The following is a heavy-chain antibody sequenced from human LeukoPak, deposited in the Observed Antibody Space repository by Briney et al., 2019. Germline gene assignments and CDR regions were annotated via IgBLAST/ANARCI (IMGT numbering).Heavy chain of an antibody. D-gene: IGHD1-14*01. V-gene: IGHV3-30-3*02. CDR1: GFTFSSYA. CDR2: ISSDGTNK. Sequence: GGSLRLSCAASGFTFSSYAVYWVRQAPGKGLEWVAVISSDGTNKYYADSVKGRFTISRDNSKNSLYLQMNSLRTEDTALYYCAKNINYYFDYWGQGTLVTVSS. CDR3: AKNINYYFDY. J-gene: IGHJ4*02.